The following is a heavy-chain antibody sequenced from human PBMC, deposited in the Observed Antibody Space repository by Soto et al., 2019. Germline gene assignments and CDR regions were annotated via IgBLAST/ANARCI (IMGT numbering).Heavy chain of an antibody. J-gene: IGHJ4*02. CDR3: ARDSDYYSSGSFDY. D-gene: IGHD3-10*01. Sequence: SETLSLTCSVSGDSISSSGYYWSWIRQRPGKGLEWIGNIYHSGSSYNNPSLKSRVTISVNTSKNQFSLNLRSVTAADTAVYYCARDSDYYSSGSFDYWGQGTLVTVSS. V-gene: IGHV4-31*03. CDR1: GDSISSSGYY. CDR2: IYHSGSS.